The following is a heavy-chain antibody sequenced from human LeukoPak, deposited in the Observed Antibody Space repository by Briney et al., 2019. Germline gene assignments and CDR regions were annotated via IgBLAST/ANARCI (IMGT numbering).Heavy chain of an antibody. Sequence: KPSETLSLTCTVSDGSISSYYWSWIRQPPGKGLECIGYIYYSGSTYYKPSLKRRVTILIDASKRQFSLKLSTVTAADTAVYYCARVPKGDGAFDIWGQGTMVTVSS. V-gene: IGHV4-59*01. J-gene: IGHJ3*02. CDR3: ARVPKGDGAFDI. CDR2: IYYSGST. CDR1: DGSISSYY. D-gene: IGHD3-10*01.